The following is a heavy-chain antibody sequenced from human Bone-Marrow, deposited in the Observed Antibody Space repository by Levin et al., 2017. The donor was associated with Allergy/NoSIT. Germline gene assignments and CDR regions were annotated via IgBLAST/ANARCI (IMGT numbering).Heavy chain of an antibody. CDR1: GGSFSGYY. V-gene: IGHV4-34*01. Sequence: ASETLSLTCAVYGGSFSGYYWSWIRQPPGKGLEWIGEINHSGSTNYNPSLKSRVTISVDTSKNQFSLKLSSVTAADTAVYYCACSIAAAGIDYWGQGTLVTVSS. CDR3: ACSIAAAGIDY. J-gene: IGHJ4*02. CDR2: INHSGST. D-gene: IGHD6-13*01.